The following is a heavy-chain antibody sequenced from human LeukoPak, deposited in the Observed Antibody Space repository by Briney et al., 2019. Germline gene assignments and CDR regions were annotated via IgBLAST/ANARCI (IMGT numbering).Heavy chain of an antibody. V-gene: IGHV3-23*01. CDR3: AKDRPNYYESNGHYYRRDGDY. CDR2: IRSSGDYT. J-gene: IGHJ4*02. CDR1: GFTFNIYA. Sequence: PGGSLRLSCAASGFTFNIYAMSWVRQAPGKGLEWISSIRSSGDYTYYEDSVKGRFTIARDNSKNTLYLTMNSLRAEDTAIYYCAKDRPNYYESNGHYYRRDGDYWGQGTLVTVSS. D-gene: IGHD3-22*01.